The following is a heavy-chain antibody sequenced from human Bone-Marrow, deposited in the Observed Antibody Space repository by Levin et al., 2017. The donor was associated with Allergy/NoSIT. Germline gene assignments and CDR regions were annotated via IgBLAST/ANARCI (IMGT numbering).Heavy chain of an antibody. V-gene: IGHV3-48*01. CDR1: GFSFSIYS. CDR2: IGSSSATI. CDR3: ARDTIGFDYYGMDV. J-gene: IGHJ6*02. D-gene: IGHD3-10*01. Sequence: GESLKISCEASGFSFSIYSMNWVRQVPGKGLEWISYIGSSSATIYYADSVQGRFTASRDDAKGSLYLHMSSLRAEDTAVYYCARDTIGFDYYGMDVWGQGTTVTVSS.